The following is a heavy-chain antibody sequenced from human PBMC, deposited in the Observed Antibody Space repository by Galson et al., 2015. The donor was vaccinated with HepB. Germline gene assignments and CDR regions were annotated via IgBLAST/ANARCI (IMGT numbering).Heavy chain of an antibody. CDR2: IYPGDSDT. Sequence: QSGAEVKKPGESLKISCKGSGYSFINYWIGWVRQMPGKGLECMGIIYPGDSDTRYSPSFQGQVTISVDKSISTAYLQWSTLKASHPPIFYCASLGTPSATADAFDIWGQGTTVTVSS. CDR1: GYSFINYW. J-gene: IGHJ3*02. V-gene: IGHV5-51*01. CDR3: ASLGTPSATADAFDI. D-gene: IGHD1-26*01.